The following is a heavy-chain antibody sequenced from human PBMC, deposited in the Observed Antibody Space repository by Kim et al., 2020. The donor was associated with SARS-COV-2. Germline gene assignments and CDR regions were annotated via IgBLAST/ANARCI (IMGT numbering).Heavy chain of an antibody. J-gene: IGHJ4*02. Sequence: YVDSVRGRVTISRDNSKNSLYLQMNSLRTGDTAFYYCVRGRGSGAFLVDYWGQGTLFTVSS. V-gene: IGHV3-43*01. CDR3: VRGRGSGAFLVDY. D-gene: IGHD3-10*01.